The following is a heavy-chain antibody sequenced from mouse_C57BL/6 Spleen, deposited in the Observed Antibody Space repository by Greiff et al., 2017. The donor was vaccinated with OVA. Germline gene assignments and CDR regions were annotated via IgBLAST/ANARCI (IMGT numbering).Heavy chain of an antibody. CDR1: GFTFSDAW. J-gene: IGHJ3*01. CDR2: IRNKANNHAT. D-gene: IGHD2-4*01. CDR3: TRDYDYDGAWFAY. V-gene: IGHV6-6*01. Sequence: EVQGVESGGGLVQPGGSMKLSCAASGFTFSDAWMDWVRQSPEKGLEWVAEIRNKANNHATYYAESVKGRFTISRDDSKSSVYLLMNSLRAEDTSIYYCTRDYDYDGAWFAYWGQGTLVTVSA.